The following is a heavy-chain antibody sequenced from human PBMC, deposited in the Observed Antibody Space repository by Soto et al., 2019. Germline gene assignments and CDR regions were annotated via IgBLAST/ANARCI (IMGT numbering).Heavy chain of an antibody. CDR2: ISGSGDNT. D-gene: IGHD6-19*01. J-gene: IGHJ4*02. CDR3: AKTSAPRTLGLATR. V-gene: IGHV3-23*04. CDR1: GFTFGRYA. Sequence: QLVESGGGLIQPGGSLRLSCAVSGFTFGRYAMMWVRQTPGKGLEWVSFISGSGDNTYYGESVKGRFTISRDNSRNTLFLHMASLRTDDTAVYYCAKTSAPRTLGLATRWGQGTPVSVSS.